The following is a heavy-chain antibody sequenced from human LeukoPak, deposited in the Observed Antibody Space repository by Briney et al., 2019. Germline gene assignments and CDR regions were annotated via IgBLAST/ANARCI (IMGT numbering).Heavy chain of an antibody. V-gene: IGHV1-46*04. CDR1: GYTFTNHF. CDR2: INPTEGST. D-gene: IGHD3-22*01. CDR3: VRGPLLGHDSSGPGFDI. J-gene: IGHJ3*02. Sequence: ASVKVSCKASGYTFTNHFLHWVRQAPGQGLEWIAVINPTEGSTSYAQNLQGRVTVTTDASTNIVYMNLSSLKSDDTAMYYRVRGPLLGHDSSGPGFDIWGQGTLVTVSS.